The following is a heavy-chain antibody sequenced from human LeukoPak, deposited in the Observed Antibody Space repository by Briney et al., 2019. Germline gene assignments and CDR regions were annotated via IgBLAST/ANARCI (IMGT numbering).Heavy chain of an antibody. CDR2: ARASGGIT. CDR3: AKSSGGNCYRENILH. D-gene: IGHD2-15*01. V-gene: IGHV3-23*01. J-gene: IGHJ4*02. CDR1: GFTFTSYA. Sequence: QPGGSLRLSCVASGFTFTSYAMSWVRQAPGKGLESVSTARASGGITYYADSVKGRFTISRDNSKNTLYLQMNSLRAEDTAVYYCAKSSGGNCYRENILHWGQGTLVTVSS.